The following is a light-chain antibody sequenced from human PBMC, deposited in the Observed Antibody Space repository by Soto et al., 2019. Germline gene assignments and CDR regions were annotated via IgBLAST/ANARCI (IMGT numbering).Light chain of an antibody. CDR2: DAF. Sequence: EIVLTKSPGPLSLSPGERATLSCRASQSVRSTYVARYQQKPGQAPRLLIFDAFSRATGIPARFSGSGSGTDFTLAISRLEPEDFGVYYCHQDGTSPATCGQGTKVEIK. J-gene: IGKJ1*01. CDR1: QSVRSTY. CDR3: HQDGTSPAT. V-gene: IGKV3-20*01.